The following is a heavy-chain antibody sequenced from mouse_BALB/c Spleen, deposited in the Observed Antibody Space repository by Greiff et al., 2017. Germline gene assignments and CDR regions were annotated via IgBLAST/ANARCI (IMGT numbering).Heavy chain of an antibody. V-gene: IGHV8-8*01. CDR2: IWWDDDK. D-gene: IGHD1-1*01. J-gene: IGHJ2*01. CDR3: ARTLLLRSTHGVYFDY. CDR1: GFSLSTSGMG. Sequence: QVTLKVSGPGILQPSQTLSLTCSFSGFSLSTSGMGVGWIRQPSGKGLEWLAHIWWDDDKYYNTALKSGLTISKDTSKNQVFLKIASVDTADTATYYCARTLLLRSTHGVYFDYWGQGTTLTVSS.